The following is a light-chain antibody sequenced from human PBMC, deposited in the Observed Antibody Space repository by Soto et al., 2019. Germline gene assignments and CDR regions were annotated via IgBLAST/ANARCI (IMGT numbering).Light chain of an antibody. CDR2: DAS. CDR1: QSVSSY. V-gene: IGKV3-11*01. CDR3: QQRSNWPWT. J-gene: IGKJ1*01. Sequence: IVLTQSPATLSLSPGERATLSCKASQSVSSYLAWYKQKPGQAPRLRSYDASSRATGIPARFSGSGSGTEFTLTISSLEPEDFEVYYCQQRSNWPWTFGQGTKVDIK.